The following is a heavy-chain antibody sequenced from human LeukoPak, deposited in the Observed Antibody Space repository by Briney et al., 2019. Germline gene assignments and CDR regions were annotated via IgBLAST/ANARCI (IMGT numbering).Heavy chain of an antibody. CDR2: IIPILGIA. J-gene: IGHJ5*02. D-gene: IGHD6-13*01. V-gene: IGHV1-69*04. CDR1: GGTFSSYA. Sequence: ASLKVSCKASGGTFSSYAISWVRQAPGQGLEWVGRIIPILGIANYAQKFQGRVTITADKSTSTAYMELSSLRSEDTAVYYCASSIAAAGRTGWFAPWGQGTLVTVSS. CDR3: ASSIAAAGRTGWFAP.